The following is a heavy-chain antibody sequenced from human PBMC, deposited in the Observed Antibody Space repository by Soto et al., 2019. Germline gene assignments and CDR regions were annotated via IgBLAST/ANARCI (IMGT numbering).Heavy chain of an antibody. CDR3: AREGEQAIDD. CDR2: ISAYNVNT. V-gene: IGHV1-18*01. CDR1: GYTFTSYG. Sequence: QVQLVQSGAEVKKPGASVKVSCKASGYTFTSYGISWVRQAPGQGLEWMGWISAYNVNTNYAQKLQGRANMTADTSTSTAYMELRSMRTDDTAVDYCAREGEQAIDDWGQGTLVTVSS. D-gene: IGHD1-26*01. J-gene: IGHJ4*02.